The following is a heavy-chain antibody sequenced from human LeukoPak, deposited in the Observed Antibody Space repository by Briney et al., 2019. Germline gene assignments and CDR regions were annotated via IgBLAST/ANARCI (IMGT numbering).Heavy chain of an antibody. D-gene: IGHD2-8*02. CDR3: ASRHCSGENCYAGPLDF. CDR1: GFTFSSCW. CDR2: IKQDGSQK. J-gene: IGHJ4*02. V-gene: IGHV3-7*03. Sequence: GGSLRLSCAASGFTFSSCWMSWVRQAPGKGLEWVANIKQDGSQKYYVDSVKGRFTVSSDVSKNTLYLQMNNLRGEDTAVYYCASRHCSGENCYAGPLDFWGQGIQVTVSS.